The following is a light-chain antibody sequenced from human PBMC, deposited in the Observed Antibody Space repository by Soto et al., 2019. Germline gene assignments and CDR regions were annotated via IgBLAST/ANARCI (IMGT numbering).Light chain of an antibody. CDR1: QRTDSL. Sequence: EIVLTQSPDTLSLSPGERATLSCRAGQRTDSLLAWYQKKPGQAPRILIYDASYRATGVPARFIGGGSATDFTLTIPSLEPEDFATYYCHQRRNWIFAVGPGTKVDSK. V-gene: IGKV3-11*01. CDR3: HQRRNWIFA. J-gene: IGKJ3*01. CDR2: DAS.